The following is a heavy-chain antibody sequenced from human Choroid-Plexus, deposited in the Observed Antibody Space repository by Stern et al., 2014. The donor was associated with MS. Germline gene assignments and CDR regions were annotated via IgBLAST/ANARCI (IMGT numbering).Heavy chain of an antibody. Sequence: QLVESGPGLVKPSETLSLTCTVSGGPISSSSYYWGWIRQPPGKGLEXIGTIHYTGSTNYNPSLKSRVPFSVDRSRNQFSLRRGSVTAADTAVYYCASWVGARRRRFDYWGQGTLVTVSS. V-gene: IGHV4-39*01. J-gene: IGHJ4*02. CDR1: GGPISSSSYY. D-gene: IGHD1-26*01. CDR3: ASWVGARRRRFDY. CDR2: IHYTGST.